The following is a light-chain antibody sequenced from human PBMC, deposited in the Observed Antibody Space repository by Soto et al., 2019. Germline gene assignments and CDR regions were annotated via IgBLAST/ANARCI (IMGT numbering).Light chain of an antibody. CDR1: QAIDSW. Sequence: DIQVTQSPSSVSASVGDRVTITCRASQAIDSWLAWYQQKAGKAPKLLIYAASSLQSGVPSRFSGSGSGTDFTLTINSLQPEDFATYYCHQANSFPYTCGQGTKLEIK. CDR3: HQANSFPYT. CDR2: AAS. J-gene: IGKJ2*01. V-gene: IGKV1-12*01.